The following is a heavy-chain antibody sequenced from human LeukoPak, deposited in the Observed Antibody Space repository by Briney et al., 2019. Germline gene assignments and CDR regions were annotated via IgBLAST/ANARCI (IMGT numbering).Heavy chain of an antibody. CDR3: ASLLTPYHGSGGGGMDV. V-gene: IGHV3-74*01. CDR1: GXTFSTHW. D-gene: IGHD3-10*01. J-gene: IGHJ6*02. Sequence: QPGGSLRLSCAASGXTFSTHWMYWVRQAPGKELVWVSRISGDGSMTSYADSVKGRFTISRDNAKDTLFLQMTSLRVEDTAVYSCASLLTPYHGSGGGGMDVWGQGTTVTVSS. CDR2: ISGDGSMT.